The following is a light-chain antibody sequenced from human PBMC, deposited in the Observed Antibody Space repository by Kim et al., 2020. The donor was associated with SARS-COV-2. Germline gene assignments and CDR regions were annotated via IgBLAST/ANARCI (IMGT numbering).Light chain of an antibody. CDR1: RVDVDGYNY. Sequence: GHATTTSGADTRVDVDGYNYISWYQQNPGKAPNHMFYEVSKRPSGVPDRVSGSKSGSTASLTVSGLQAEDEADYYCSSYAGSNNLVFGGGTQLTVL. V-gene: IGLV2-8*01. CDR3: SSYAGSNNLV. J-gene: IGLJ2*01. CDR2: EVS.